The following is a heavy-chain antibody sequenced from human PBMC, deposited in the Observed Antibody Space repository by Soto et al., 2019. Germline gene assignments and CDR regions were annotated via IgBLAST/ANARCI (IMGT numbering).Heavy chain of an antibody. V-gene: IGHV1-3*01. J-gene: IGHJ3*01. CDR2: INPGKETT. CDR1: GYTFTSYA. D-gene: IGHD3-10*01. Sequence: QGQLVQSGAEVKKPGASVKVSCEASGYTFTSYAIHWVRQAPGQRLEWMGWINPGKETTRYSQRFQGRVTITSDTSANTVYMLLSSVTSEDTALYFCARDPEYGSGWLDVWGQGTMVIVSS. CDR3: ARDPEYGSGWLDV.